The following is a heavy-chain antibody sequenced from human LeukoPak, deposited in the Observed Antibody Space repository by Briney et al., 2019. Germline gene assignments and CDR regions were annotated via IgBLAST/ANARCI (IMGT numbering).Heavy chain of an antibody. CDR3: TTWIYDFWSGSRNY. CDR1: GFTFSNAW. CDR2: IKSKTDGGTT. Sequence: PGGSLRLSCAASGFTFSNAWMNWVRQAPGKGLEWVGRIKSKTDGGTTDYAAPVKGRFTISRDDSKNTLYLQMNSLKTEDTAVYYCTTWIYDFWSGSRNYWGQGTLVTVSS. D-gene: IGHD3-3*01. V-gene: IGHV3-15*07. J-gene: IGHJ4*02.